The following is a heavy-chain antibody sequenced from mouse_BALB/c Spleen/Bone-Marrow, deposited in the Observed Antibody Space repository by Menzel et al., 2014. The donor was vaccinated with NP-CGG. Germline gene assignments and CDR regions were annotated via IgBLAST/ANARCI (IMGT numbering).Heavy chain of an antibody. Sequence: QVQLQQSGAELMKPGASVKISCKATGYTFSNYWIDWVKQRPGHGLEWIGEILPGSGTANYNEKFKGKATFTADTSSNTAYMQLSSLTSEDSALYNCARASVVPYYFDFWGQGTTLTVSS. D-gene: IGHD1-1*01. CDR2: ILPGSGTA. J-gene: IGHJ2*01. V-gene: IGHV1-9*01. CDR3: ARASVVPYYFDF. CDR1: GYTFSNYW.